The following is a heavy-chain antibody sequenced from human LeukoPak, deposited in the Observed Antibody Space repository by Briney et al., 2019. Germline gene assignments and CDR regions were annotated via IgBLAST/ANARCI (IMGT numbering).Heavy chain of an antibody. CDR3: AREKRGGYYEPLEN. CDR2: ISSSGSTI. CDR1: GFTFSSYS. V-gene: IGHV3-48*04. D-gene: IGHD3-22*01. J-gene: IGHJ4*02. Sequence: GGSLRLSCEASGFTFSSYSMNWVRQAPGKGLEWVSYISSSGSTIYYADSVKGRFTISRDNAKNSLYLQMNSLRAEDTAVYYCAREKRGGYYEPLENWGQGTLVTVSS.